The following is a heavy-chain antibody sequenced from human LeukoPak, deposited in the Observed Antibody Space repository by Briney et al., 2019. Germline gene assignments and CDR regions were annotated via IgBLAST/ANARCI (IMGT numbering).Heavy chain of an antibody. CDR3: ARGAYGSGSYGDNWFDP. Sequence: GGSLRLSCAASGFTVSSNYMSWVRQAPGKGLEWVAFIRYDGSNKYYADSVKGRFTISRDNSKNTLYLQMNSLRAEDTAVYYCARGAYGSGSYGDNWFDPWGQGTLVTVSS. CDR1: GFTVSSNY. V-gene: IGHV3-30*02. CDR2: IRYDGSNK. D-gene: IGHD3-10*01. J-gene: IGHJ5*02.